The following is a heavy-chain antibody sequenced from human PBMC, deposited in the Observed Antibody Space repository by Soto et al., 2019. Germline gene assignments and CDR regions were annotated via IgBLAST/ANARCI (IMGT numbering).Heavy chain of an antibody. J-gene: IGHJ3*01. CDR2: IYPGGSET. CDR3: VARGYKSTNAFDG. Sequence: EVQLVQSGAEVKKPGMSLKISCKTSGYSFTNYWIGWVRQLPGKGLEWMAIIYPGGSETIYDPSFQGQVTISAAKSTRTASLQWRNLKASDSAFYYCVARGYKSTNAFDGWGQGTLVTFSS. CDR1: GYSFTNYW. D-gene: IGHD5-12*01. V-gene: IGHV5-51*01.